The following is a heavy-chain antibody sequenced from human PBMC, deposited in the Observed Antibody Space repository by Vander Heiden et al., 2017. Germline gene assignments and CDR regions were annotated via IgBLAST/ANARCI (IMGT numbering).Heavy chain of an antibody. J-gene: IGHJ4*02. Sequence: EVKLVESGGGLAQPGGSLRLSCAASGFTFSSYSMSWVRQAPGKGLEWVSYISSASRNIFYADSVKGRFTVSRDNAKNSLYLQMNSLRDDDTAIYYCASPFSSSSPPSPLDFWGQGTLVTVSS. CDR1: GFTFSSYS. CDR3: ASPFSSSSPPSPLDF. CDR2: ISSASRNI. V-gene: IGHV3-48*02. D-gene: IGHD6-13*01.